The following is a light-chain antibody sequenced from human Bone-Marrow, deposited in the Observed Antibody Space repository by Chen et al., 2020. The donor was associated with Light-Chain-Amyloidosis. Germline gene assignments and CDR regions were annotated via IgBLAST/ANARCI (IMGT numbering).Light chain of an antibody. Sequence: QSVLTQPPSVSGTPGQRVTISCSASSSKIGSYYVFWYQQVTGMAPNLLIHKDNVLPSGVPDRFSGSQSGTSASLAISGLRSEDEADYYCAGWDDSLSGPVFGGGTKLTVL. V-gene: IGLV1-47*01. J-gene: IGLJ3*02. CDR2: KDN. CDR1: SSKIGSYY. CDR3: AGWDDSLSGPV.